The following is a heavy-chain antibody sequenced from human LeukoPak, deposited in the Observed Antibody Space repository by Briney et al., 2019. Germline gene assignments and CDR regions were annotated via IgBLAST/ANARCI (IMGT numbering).Heavy chain of an antibody. CDR2: ISCDGSNK. V-gene: IGHV3-30*15. CDR1: GFTFSNYA. Sequence: GGSLRLSCAASGFTFSNYAIRWVRQAPGKGLEWVALISCDGSNKYYAESVKGRFTITRDNSKNTLELQMSSLRVEDTAVYYCARDRDCGGNGRLGFDYWGQGSLVTVSS. D-gene: IGHD4-23*01. CDR3: ARDRDCGGNGRLGFDY. J-gene: IGHJ4*02.